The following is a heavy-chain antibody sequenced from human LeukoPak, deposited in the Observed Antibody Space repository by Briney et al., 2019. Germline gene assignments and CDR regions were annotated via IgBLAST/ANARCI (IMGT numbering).Heavy chain of an antibody. D-gene: IGHD6-19*01. J-gene: IGHJ4*02. CDR1: GFTFSSYA. CDR3: ARGGHKAVAGTRPGG. CDR2: ISYDGSNK. V-gene: IGHV3-30-3*01. Sequence: PGRSLRLSCAASGFTFSSYAMHWVRQAPGKGLEWVAVISYDGSNKYYADSVKGRFTISRDNAKNTLYLQMNSLRAEDTAVYYCARGGHKAVAGTRPGGWGQGTLVTVSS.